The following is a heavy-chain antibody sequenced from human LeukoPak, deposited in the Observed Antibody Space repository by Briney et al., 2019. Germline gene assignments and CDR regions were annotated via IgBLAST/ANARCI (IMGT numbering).Heavy chain of an antibody. CDR2: IEQDGSEK. CDR1: RFTFSRYW. J-gene: IGHJ6*02. V-gene: IGHV3-7*03. D-gene: IGHD1-1*01. Sequence: GGSLRLSCAASRFTFSRYWMSWVRQAPGKGLEWVANIEQDGSEKYYVDSVKGRFTISRDNVKNSLYLQMNSLRAEDTAVYYCARSQLEHPYYYGMDVWGQGTTVTVSS. CDR3: ARSQLEHPYYYGMDV.